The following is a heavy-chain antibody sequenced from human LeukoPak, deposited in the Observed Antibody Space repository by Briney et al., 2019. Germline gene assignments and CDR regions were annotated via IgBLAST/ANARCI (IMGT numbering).Heavy chain of an antibody. CDR3: AKDGLANSGYDSSAFDI. D-gene: IGHD5-12*01. CDR1: GFTFSSYG. CDR2: ISYDGSNK. V-gene: IGHV3-30*18. J-gene: IGHJ3*02. Sequence: GRSLRLSCAASGFTFSSYGMHWVHQAPGKGLEWVAVISYDGSNKYYADSVKGRFTISRDNSKNTLYLRMNSLRAEDTAVYYCAKDGLANSGYDSSAFDIWGQGTMVTVSS.